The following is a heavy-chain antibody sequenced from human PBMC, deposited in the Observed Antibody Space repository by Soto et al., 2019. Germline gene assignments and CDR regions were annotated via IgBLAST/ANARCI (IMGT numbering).Heavy chain of an antibody. CDR1: GGSFSGYY. CDR2: INHSGST. Sequence: QVQLQQWGAGLLKPSETLSLTCAVYGGSFSGYYWSWIRQPPGKGLEWIGEINHSGSTNYNPSLKSRVTISVDTSKNQYSLKLSSVPAADAAVYYCASGPLSKYSGDYDFFLDYWGQGTLVTVSS. J-gene: IGHJ4*02. D-gene: IGHD4-17*01. V-gene: IGHV4-34*01. CDR3: ASGPLSKYSGDYDFFLDY.